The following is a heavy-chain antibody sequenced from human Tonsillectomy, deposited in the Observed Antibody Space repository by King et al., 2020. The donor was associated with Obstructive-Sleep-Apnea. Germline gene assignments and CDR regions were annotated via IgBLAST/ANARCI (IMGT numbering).Heavy chain of an antibody. V-gene: IGHV3-9*01. CDR2: ISWNSDFI. CDR3: AKGYYDTTGYYFDY. J-gene: IGHJ4*02. CDR1: GFTFDDYA. Sequence: VQLVESGGGLVQPGRSLRLSCAASGFTFDDYAMHWVRQAPGKGLEWVSGISWNSDFIGYADFVMGRFTISRDNANTSLYLQMNSMRTEDTAFYYCAKGYYDTTGYYFDYWGQGTLVTVSS. D-gene: IGHD3-22*01.